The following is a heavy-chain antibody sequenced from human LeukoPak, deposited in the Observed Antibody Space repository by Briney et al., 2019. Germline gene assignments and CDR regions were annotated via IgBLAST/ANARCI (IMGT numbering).Heavy chain of an antibody. V-gene: IGHV1-18*01. J-gene: IGHJ4*02. CDR2: ISAYNGNT. D-gene: IGHD2-2*01. CDR1: GYTFTSYG. Sequence: ASVKVSCKASGYTFTSYGISWVRQAPGQGLEWMGWISAYNGNTNYAQKLQGRVTMTTDTSTSTAYMELRSLRSDDTAVYYCARGAHRYCSSTSCYEPPSGYWGQGTLVTVSS. CDR3: ARGAHRYCSSTSCYEPPSGY.